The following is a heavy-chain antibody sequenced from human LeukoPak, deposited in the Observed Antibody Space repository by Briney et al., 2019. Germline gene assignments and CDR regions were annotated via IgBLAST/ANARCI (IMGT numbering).Heavy chain of an antibody. J-gene: IGHJ3*02. CDR3: ARHLNSLGAFDI. D-gene: IGHD2-21*01. CDR2: IRYSGST. Sequence: SSETLSLTCTVSGGSISGYYWSWIRQPPGKGLEWIGNIRYSGSTNSNPSLKSRVTISVDTSNNQFSLKLTSVTAADTAVYYCARHLNSLGAFDIWGQETMVTVSS. V-gene: IGHV4-59*08. CDR1: GGSISGYY.